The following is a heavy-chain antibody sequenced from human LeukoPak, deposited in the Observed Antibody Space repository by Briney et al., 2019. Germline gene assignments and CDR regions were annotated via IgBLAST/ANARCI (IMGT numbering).Heavy chain of an antibody. V-gene: IGHV3-21*01. Sequence: PGGSLRLSCAASGFTFSSYSMNWVRQAPGKGLEWVSSISSSSSYIDYADSVKGRFTISRDNAKNSLYLRMNSLRAEDTAVYFCARDHGIVVVTASRLDSWGQGTLVTVSS. CDR2: ISSSSSYI. CDR1: GFTFSSYS. CDR3: ARDHGIVVVTASRLDS. J-gene: IGHJ4*02. D-gene: IGHD2-21*02.